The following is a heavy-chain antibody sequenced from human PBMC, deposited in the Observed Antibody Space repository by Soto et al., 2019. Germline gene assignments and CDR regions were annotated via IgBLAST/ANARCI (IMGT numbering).Heavy chain of an antibody. J-gene: IGHJ6*02. CDR2: IIPIFGTA. CDR1: GGTFSRYT. CDR3: ARKSGLTNNPEYYYGMDV. D-gene: IGHD3-3*01. Sequence: GAPMKVSCKASGGTFSRYTISWVRQAPGQGLEWMGGIIPIFGTANYAQKFQGRVTITADESTSTAYMELSSLRSEDTAVYYCARKSGLTNNPEYYYGMDVWGQGTTVNVSS. V-gene: IGHV1-69*13.